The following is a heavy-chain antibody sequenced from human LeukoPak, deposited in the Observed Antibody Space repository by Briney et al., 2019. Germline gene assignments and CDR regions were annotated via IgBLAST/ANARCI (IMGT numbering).Heavy chain of an antibody. V-gene: IGHV3-30-3*01. D-gene: IGHD3-16*02. J-gene: IGHJ4*02. CDR1: GFTFSTYA. Sequence: GKSPRLSCAASGFTFSTYAMHWVRQAPGKGLEWVAVISYDGSNKYYADSVKGRFTISRDNSKNTLYLQMNSLRAEDMAVYYCARDVSYYFDYWGQGTLVTVSS. CDR2: ISYDGSNK. CDR3: ARDVSYYFDY.